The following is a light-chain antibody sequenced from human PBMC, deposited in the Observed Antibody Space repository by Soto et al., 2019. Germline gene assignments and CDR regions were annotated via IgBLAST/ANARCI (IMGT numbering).Light chain of an antibody. Sequence: EIVLTQSPGTLSLSPGERATLSCRASQSVSSSYLAWYQQKPGQAPRLLIYGASSRATGIPDRFSGSGSGTDFTLTISRLEPEDFAVYYCQQYGSSSTFGQGHDWRI. CDR3: QQYGSSST. J-gene: IGKJ5*01. CDR2: GAS. CDR1: QSVSSSY. V-gene: IGKV3-20*01.